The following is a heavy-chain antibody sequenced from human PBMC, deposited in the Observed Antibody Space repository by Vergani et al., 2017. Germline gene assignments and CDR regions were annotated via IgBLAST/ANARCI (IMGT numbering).Heavy chain of an antibody. CDR2: MNPNSGNT. D-gene: IGHD2-15*01. J-gene: IGHJ3*02. CDR3: ARVSCHIVVVVAATHDAFDI. Sequence: QVQLVQSGAEVKKPGASVKVSCKASGYTFTSYDITWVRQATGQGLEWMGWMNPNSGNTGYAQKFQGRVTMTRNTSISTAYMELSSLRSEATAVYYCARVSCHIVVVVAATHDAFDIWGQGTMVTVSS. CDR1: GYTFTSYD. V-gene: IGHV1-8*01.